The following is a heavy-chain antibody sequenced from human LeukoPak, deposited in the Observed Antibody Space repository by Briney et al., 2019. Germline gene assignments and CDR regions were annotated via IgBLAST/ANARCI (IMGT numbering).Heavy chain of an antibody. CDR1: GYTFTSYG. V-gene: IGHV1-8*02. CDR2: MNPNSGNT. Sequence: ASVKVSCKASGYTFTSYGINWVRQATGQGLEWMGWMNPNSGNTGYAQKFQGRVTMTRNASISTAYMELSSLRSEDTAVYYCARGLLANWFDPWGQGTLVTVSS. CDR3: ARGLLANWFDP. D-gene: IGHD2-15*01. J-gene: IGHJ5*02.